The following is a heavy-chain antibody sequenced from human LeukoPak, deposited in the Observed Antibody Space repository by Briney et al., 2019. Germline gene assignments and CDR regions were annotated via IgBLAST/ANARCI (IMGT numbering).Heavy chain of an antibody. Sequence: GGSLRLSCAASGFTFSNHGMHWVRQAPGKGPEWVALIWYDGSNKYYGDSVKGRFTISRDNSKNTVYLQMNSLRAEDTGVYYCARDLVGNYDYVWGTPYYFDSWGQGTLVTVSS. CDR2: IWYDGSNK. CDR1: GFTFSNHG. D-gene: IGHD3-16*01. CDR3: ARDLVGNYDYVWGTPYYFDS. J-gene: IGHJ4*02. V-gene: IGHV3-33*01.